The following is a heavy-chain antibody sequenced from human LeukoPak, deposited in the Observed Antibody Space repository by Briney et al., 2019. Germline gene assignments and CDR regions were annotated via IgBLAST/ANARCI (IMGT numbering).Heavy chain of an antibody. J-gene: IGHJ5*02. V-gene: IGHV3-11*01. CDR1: GFTFNYYY. Sequence: GGSLTLSCAASGFTFNYYYMSWIRQAPGKGREWLSYINIGGTNTHYADSVKGRFTISRDNAKKSLYLEMNNLRAEDTAVYYCATDGAGFDTWGQGVLVTVSS. CDR3: ATDGAGFDT. CDR2: INIGGTNT.